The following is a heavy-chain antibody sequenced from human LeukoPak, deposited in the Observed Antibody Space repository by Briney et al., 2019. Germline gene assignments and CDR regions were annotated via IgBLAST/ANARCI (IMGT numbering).Heavy chain of an antibody. CDR1: GGSISSSNW. Sequence: SETLSLTCAVSGGSISSSNWWSWVRQPPGKGLEWIGYIYYSGSTNYNPSLKSRVTISVDTSKNQFSLKLSSVTAADTAVYYCAREDDYTIDYWGQGTLVTVSS. J-gene: IGHJ4*02. V-gene: IGHV4-4*02. CDR2: IYYSGST. D-gene: IGHD4-11*01. CDR3: AREDDYTIDY.